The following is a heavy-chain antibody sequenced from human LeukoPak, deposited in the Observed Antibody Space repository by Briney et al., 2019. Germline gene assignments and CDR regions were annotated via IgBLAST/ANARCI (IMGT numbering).Heavy chain of an antibody. CDR1: GFTFTSYA. CDR3: ARDKVVPAAVYYYYGMDV. CDR2: INNSGGST. J-gene: IGHJ6*02. D-gene: IGHD2-2*01. Sequence: GGSLRLSCAASGFTFTSYAMNWVRQAPGKGLEWVSAINNSGGSTYYADSVKGRFTISRDNSKNTLYLQMNSLRAEDTAVYYCARDKVVPAAVYYYYGMDVWGQGTTVTVSS. V-gene: IGHV3-23*01.